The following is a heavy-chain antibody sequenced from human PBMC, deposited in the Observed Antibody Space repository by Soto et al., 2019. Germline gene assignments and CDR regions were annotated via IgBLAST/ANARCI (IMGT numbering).Heavy chain of an antibody. CDR1: GYTFSKYW. J-gene: IGHJ4*02. V-gene: IGHV5-51*01. CDR3: ARQGGEYNTMSDY. D-gene: IGHD3-10*01. Sequence: GESLKISCKGSGYTFSKYWIGWVRQTPGKGLEWMGIIYPGDSDARYSPSFEGQVTFSVDKSINTSYLQWNRLKASDTAIYYCARQGGEYNTMSDYWGQGTLVTVSS. CDR2: IYPGDSDA.